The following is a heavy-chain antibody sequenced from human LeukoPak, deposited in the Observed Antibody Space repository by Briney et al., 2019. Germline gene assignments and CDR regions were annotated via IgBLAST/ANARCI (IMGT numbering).Heavy chain of an antibody. Sequence: GGSLRLSCAASRFTFSDYYTSWIRQAPGKGLEWVSYISSSGSTIYYADSVKGRFTISRDNAKNSLYLQMNSLRAEDTAVYYCARAKTWGHDAFDIWGQGTMVTVSS. J-gene: IGHJ3*02. CDR2: ISSSGSTI. CDR1: RFTFSDYY. D-gene: IGHD7-27*01. V-gene: IGHV3-11*01. CDR3: ARAKTWGHDAFDI.